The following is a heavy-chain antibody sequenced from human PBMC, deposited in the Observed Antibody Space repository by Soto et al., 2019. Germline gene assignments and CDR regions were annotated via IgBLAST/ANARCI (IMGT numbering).Heavy chain of an antibody. D-gene: IGHD4-17*01. Sequence: PGGSLRLSCVFSGFTFSSYAMNWVRQAPGKGLEWVSAITGPGRSAYYADSVKGRFTNSRDSSKNTLYLQMSSLRAEDTGVYYCATFYGDYAGGEFFQHWGRGTLVTVSS. CDR1: GFTFSSYA. J-gene: IGHJ1*01. CDR3: ATFYGDYAGGEFFQH. V-gene: IGHV3-23*01. CDR2: ITGPGRSA.